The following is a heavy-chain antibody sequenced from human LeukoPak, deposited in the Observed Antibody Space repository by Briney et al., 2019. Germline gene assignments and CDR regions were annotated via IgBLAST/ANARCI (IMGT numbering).Heavy chain of an antibody. CDR2: IYYSGST. V-gene: IGHV4-59*08. CDR3: ARHLWFGGPPSWFDP. D-gene: IGHD3-10*01. J-gene: IGHJ5*02. Sequence: SSETLSLTCTVSGGSISSYYWSWIRQPPGKGLEWIGYIYYSGSTNYNPSLKSRVTISVDTSKNQFSLKLSSVTAADTAVYYCARHLWFGGPPSWFDPWGQGTLVTVSS. CDR1: GGSISSYY.